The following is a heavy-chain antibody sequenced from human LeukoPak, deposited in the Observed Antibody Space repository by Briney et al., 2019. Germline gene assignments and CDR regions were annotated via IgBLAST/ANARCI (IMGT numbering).Heavy chain of an antibody. Sequence: GSVKGRFTISRENAKNSLYLQMNSLRAEDTAVYYCARGPAGSGWNYYGMDVWGQGTTVTVAS. D-gene: IGHD6-19*01. CDR3: ARGPAGSGWNYYGMDV. V-gene: IGHV3-13*01. J-gene: IGHJ6*02.